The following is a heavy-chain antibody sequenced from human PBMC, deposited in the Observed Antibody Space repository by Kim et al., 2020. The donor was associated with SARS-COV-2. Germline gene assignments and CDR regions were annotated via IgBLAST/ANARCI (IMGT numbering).Heavy chain of an antibody. J-gene: IGHJ4*02. V-gene: IGHV4-4*06. Sequence: RSKYRTSLDARVTMSMDTSKNQFSLKLTAMTAADTALYYCVRDVASGGFDYWGQGLLVTVSS. CDR3: VRDVASGGFDY. CDR2: RS. D-gene: IGHD6-25*01.